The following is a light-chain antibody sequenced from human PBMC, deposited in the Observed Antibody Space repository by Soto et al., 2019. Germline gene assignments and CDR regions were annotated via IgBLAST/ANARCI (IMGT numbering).Light chain of an antibody. J-gene: IGLJ3*02. CDR1: SSDVGSSDY. CDR2: EVN. Sequence: QSALTQPASVSGSPGQSITIACTGTSSDVGSSDYVSWLQQYPGKAPRVLIYEVNYRTSGVSTRFSGSKSANTASLTISGIQAEDEADYYCNSYTNTSTWVFGGGTKLTVL. CDR3: NSYTNTSTWV. V-gene: IGLV2-14*01.